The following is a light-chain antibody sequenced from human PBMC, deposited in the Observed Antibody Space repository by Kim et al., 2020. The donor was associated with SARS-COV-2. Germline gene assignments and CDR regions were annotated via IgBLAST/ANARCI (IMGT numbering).Light chain of an antibody. J-gene: IGLJ2*01. CDR1: KLGDKY. CDR3: QAWDSSTVV. Sequence: VAPGQTASIPCSGDKLGDKYASWYQQKPGQSPVLVIYQDTKRPSGIPERFSGSNSGNTATLTISGTQAMDEADYYCQAWDSSTVVFGGGTQLTVL. CDR2: QDT. V-gene: IGLV3-1*01.